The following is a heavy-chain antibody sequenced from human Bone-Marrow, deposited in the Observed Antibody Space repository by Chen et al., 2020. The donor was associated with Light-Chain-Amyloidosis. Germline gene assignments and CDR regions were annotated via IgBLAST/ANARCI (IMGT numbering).Heavy chain of an antibody. CDR1: VVTFSNYS. CDR3: AKDRCTSISCSDFDY. J-gene: IGHJ4*02. Sequence: VQFVDSGGGLVPPGGSLSLSCLGSVVTFSNYSMTWGRPAPGKRLAWVSVSRGGDGPTYYADALMGRFTIYRDNSKNTLYLQMNSLRAEDTAVYYCAKDRCTSISCSDFDYWGQGTLVTVSS. V-gene: IGHV3-23*04. CDR2: SRGGDGPT. D-gene: IGHD2-2*01.